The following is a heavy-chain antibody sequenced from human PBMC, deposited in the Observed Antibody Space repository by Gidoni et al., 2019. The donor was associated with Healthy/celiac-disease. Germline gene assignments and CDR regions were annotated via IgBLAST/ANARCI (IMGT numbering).Heavy chain of an antibody. CDR1: GYTFTSYY. CDR2: INPSGGST. D-gene: IGHD3-10*01. CDR3: ARQPGRLVRGDPYYYGMDV. V-gene: IGHV1-46*01. Sequence: QVQLVQSGAEVKKPGASVKVSCKASGYTFTSYYMHWVRQAPGQGLEWMGIINPSGGSTSYAQKFQGRVTMTRDTSTSTVYMELSSLRSEDTAVYYCARQPGRLVRGDPYYYGMDVWGQGTTVTVSS. J-gene: IGHJ6*02.